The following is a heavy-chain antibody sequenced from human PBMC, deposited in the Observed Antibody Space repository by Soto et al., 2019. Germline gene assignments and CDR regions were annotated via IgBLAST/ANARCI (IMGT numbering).Heavy chain of an antibody. CDR3: AKDSSAAFDY. D-gene: IGHD6-25*01. V-gene: IGHV3-30*18. CDR1: GFTFSSYG. CDR2: ISYDGSNK. J-gene: IGHJ4*02. Sequence: GGSLRLSCAASGFTFSSYGMHWVRQAPGKGLEWVAVISYDGSNKYYADSVKGRFTISRDNSKNMLYLQMNSLRADDSAVYFCAKDSSAAFDYWGQGTVVTVSS.